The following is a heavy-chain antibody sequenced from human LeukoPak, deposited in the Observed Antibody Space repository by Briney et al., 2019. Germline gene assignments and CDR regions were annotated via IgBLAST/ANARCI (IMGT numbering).Heavy chain of an antibody. CDR1: GGSISSHY. CDR2: IYYSGST. D-gene: IGHD3-10*01. Sequence: SETLSLTCTVSGGSISSHYWSWIRQPPGKGLEWIGYIYYSGSTNYNPSLKSRVTISVDTSKNQFSLKLSSVTAADTAVYYCARVSPCGSDYFYYYMDVWGKGTTVTVSS. CDR3: ARVSPCGSDYFYYYMDV. V-gene: IGHV4-59*11. J-gene: IGHJ6*03.